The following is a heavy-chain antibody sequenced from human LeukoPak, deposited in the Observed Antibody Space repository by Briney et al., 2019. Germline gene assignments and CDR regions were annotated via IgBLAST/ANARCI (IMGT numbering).Heavy chain of an antibody. D-gene: IGHD7-27*01. Sequence: PGGPLRLSCSASGFTFSSYAMHWVRQAPGKGLEYVSAISSNGGSTYYADSVKGRFTISRDNSKNTLYLQMSSLRAEDTAVYYCAKDGEDPGPDYWSQGTLVTVSS. CDR2: ISSNGGST. CDR3: AKDGEDPGPDY. J-gene: IGHJ4*02. V-gene: IGHV3-64D*06. CDR1: GFTFSSYA.